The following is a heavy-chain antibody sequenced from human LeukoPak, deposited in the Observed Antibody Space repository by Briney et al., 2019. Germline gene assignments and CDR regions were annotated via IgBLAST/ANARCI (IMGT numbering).Heavy chain of an antibody. CDR1: GYTFTSYY. CDR2: INPSHGST. V-gene: IGHV1-46*01. Sequence: GASVKVSCKASGYTFTSYYMHWVRQAPGQGLEWMGIINPSHGSTTYVQKFQGRVTMTRDTSTSTVYMELGSLRSEDTALYYCARGDVYDSSGYNWFDPWGQGTLVIVSS. J-gene: IGHJ5*02. D-gene: IGHD3-22*01. CDR3: ARGDVYDSSGYNWFDP.